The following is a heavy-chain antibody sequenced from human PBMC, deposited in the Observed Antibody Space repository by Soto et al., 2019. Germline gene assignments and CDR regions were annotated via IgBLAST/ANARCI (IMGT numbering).Heavy chain of an antibody. CDR3: ARAAGTAVAGTYYYYGMDV. D-gene: IGHD6-19*01. V-gene: IGHV1-69*13. J-gene: IGHJ6*02. CDR1: GGTFSSYA. CDR2: IIPIFGTA. Sequence: SVKVSCKASGGTFSSYAISWVRQAPGQGLEWMGGIIPIFGTANYAQKFQGRVTITADESTSTAYMELSSLRSEDTAVYYCARAAGTAVAGTYYYYGMDVWGQGTTVTVS.